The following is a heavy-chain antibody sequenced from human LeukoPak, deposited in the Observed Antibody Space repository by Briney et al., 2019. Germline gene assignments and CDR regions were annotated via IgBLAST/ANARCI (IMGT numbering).Heavy chain of an antibody. CDR2: IYGGGST. V-gene: IGHV3-53*01. J-gene: IGHJ5*02. CDR3: ARVAGITGIRGFDP. CDR1: GFTVSNNY. D-gene: IGHD1-20*01. Sequence: GGSLRLSCAASGFTVSNNYMSWVRQAPGKGLEWVSVIYGGGSTYYADSVKGRFAISRDNSKNTLYPQMNSLRAEDTAVYYCARVAGITGIRGFDPWGQGTLVTVSS.